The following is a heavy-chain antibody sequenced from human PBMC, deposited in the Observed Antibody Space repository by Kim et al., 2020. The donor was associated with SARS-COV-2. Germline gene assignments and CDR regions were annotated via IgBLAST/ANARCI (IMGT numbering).Heavy chain of an antibody. Sequence: SETLSLTCTVSGGSISTYYWSWIRQPPGKGLEWIGYIYYTGNTNHNPSLRSRVTISVATSKNQFSLNLRSVTAADTAVYYCARHHSRAYYDADNWGQGTLVTVSS. CDR1: GGSISTYY. V-gene: IGHV4-59*13. CDR2: IYYTGNT. D-gene: IGHD3-22*01. J-gene: IGHJ4*02. CDR3: ARHHSRAYYDADN.